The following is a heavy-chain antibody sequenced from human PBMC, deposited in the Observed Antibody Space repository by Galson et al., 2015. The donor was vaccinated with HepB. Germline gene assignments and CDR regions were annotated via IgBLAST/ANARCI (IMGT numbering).Heavy chain of an antibody. CDR1: GFTFSDYY. CDR3: ARGGAAAGTLWDY. Sequence: SLRLSCAASGFTFSDYYMSWIRQAPGKGLEWVSYISSSSSYTNYADSVKGRFTISRDNAKNSLYLQMNSLRAEDTAVYYCARGGAAAGTLWDYWGQGTLVTVSS. D-gene: IGHD6-13*01. CDR2: ISSSSSYT. V-gene: IGHV3-11*06. J-gene: IGHJ4*02.